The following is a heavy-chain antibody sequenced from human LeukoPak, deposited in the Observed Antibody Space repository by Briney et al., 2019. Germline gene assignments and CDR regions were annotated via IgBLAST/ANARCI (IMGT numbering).Heavy chain of an antibody. CDR2: IYYSGST. D-gene: IGHD6-6*01. Sequence: SETLSLTCTVSGGSISSYYWSWIRQPPGKGLEWIGYIYYSGSTNYNPSLKSRVTISVDTSKNQFSLKLSSVTAADTAVYYCARHGSSIYYFDYWGQGTLVTASS. CDR1: GGSISSYY. J-gene: IGHJ4*02. V-gene: IGHV4-59*08. CDR3: ARHGSSIYYFDY.